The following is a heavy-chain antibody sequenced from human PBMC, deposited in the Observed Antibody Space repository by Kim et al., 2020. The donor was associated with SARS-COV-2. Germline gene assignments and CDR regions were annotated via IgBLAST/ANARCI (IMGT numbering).Heavy chain of an antibody. CDR1: GFTFSSYG. D-gene: IGHD3-22*01. V-gene: IGHV3-33*05. Sequence: GGSLRLSCAASGFTFSSYGMHWVRQAPGKGLEWVAVISYDGSNKYYADSVKGRFTISRDNSKNTLYLQMNSLRAEDTAVYYCARGEGVYYDSSGSIDGYWGQGTLVTVSS. J-gene: IGHJ4*02. CDR2: ISYDGSNK. CDR3: ARGEGVYYDSSGSIDGY.